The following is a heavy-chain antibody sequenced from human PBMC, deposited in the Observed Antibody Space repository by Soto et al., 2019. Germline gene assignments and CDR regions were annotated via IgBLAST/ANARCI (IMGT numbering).Heavy chain of an antibody. V-gene: IGHV5-51*01. D-gene: IGHD3-10*01. CDR3: AGGGVRGVITRTRDYYGMDV. CDR1: GYSFTSYW. J-gene: IGHJ6*02. CDR2: IYPGDSDT. Sequence: GESLKISCKGSGYSFTSYWIGWVRQMPWKGLEWMGIIYPGDSDTRYSPSFQGQVTISADKSISTAYLQWSSLKASDTAMYYCAGGGVRGVITRTRDYYGMDVWGQGTKVTVS.